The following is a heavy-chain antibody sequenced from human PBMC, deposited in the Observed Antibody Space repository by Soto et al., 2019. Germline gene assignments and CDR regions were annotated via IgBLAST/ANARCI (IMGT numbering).Heavy chain of an antibody. CDR1: GGTFSSYT. Sequence: SVKVSCKASGGTFSSYTISWVRQAPGQGLEWMGKIIPILGIANYAQKFQGRVTITADKSTSTAYMELSSLRSEDTAVYYCAREYGSGSYFINWGQGTLVTVSS. CDR2: IIPILGIA. D-gene: IGHD3-10*01. J-gene: IGHJ4*02. V-gene: IGHV1-69*04. CDR3: AREYGSGSYFIN.